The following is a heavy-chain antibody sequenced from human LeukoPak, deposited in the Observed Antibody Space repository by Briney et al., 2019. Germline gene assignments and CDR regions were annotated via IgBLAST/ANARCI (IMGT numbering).Heavy chain of an antibody. D-gene: IGHD6-13*01. CDR1: GGSISSSSCY. V-gene: IGHV4-39*01. CDR2: IYYSGST. J-gene: IGHJ4*02. Sequence: SETLSLTCTVSGGSISSSSCYWGWIRQPPGKGLEWIGSIYYSGSTYYNPSLKSRVTISVDTSKNQFSLKLSSVTAADTAVYYCARQQSWYRAGYFDYWGQGTLVTVSS. CDR3: ARQQSWYRAGYFDY.